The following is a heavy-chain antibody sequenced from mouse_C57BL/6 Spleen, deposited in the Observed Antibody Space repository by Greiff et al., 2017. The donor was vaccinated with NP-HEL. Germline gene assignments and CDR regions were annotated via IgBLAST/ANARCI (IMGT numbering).Heavy chain of an antibody. D-gene: IGHD1-1*01. CDR3: ARQITTVVAKLDYFDY. Sequence: EVMLVESGGDLVKPGGSLKLSCAASGFTFSSYGMSWVRQTPDKRLEWVATISSGGSYTYYPDSVKGRFTISRDNAKNTLYLQMSSLKSEDTAMYYCARQITTVVAKLDYFDYWGQGTTLTVSS. CDR2: ISSGGSYT. J-gene: IGHJ2*01. V-gene: IGHV5-6*01. CDR1: GFTFSSYG.